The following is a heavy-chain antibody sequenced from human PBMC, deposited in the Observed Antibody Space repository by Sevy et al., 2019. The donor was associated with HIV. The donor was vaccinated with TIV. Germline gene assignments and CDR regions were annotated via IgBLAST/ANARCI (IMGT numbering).Heavy chain of an antibody. V-gene: IGHV3-20*04. CDR3: ARERSCGGACYYFDT. CDR2: INWNGGST. D-gene: IGHD2-21*02. J-gene: IGHJ4*02. CDR1: GFVFEDYG. Sequence: GESLKISWAASGFVFEDYGMKWVRQAPGKGLECVSGINWNGGSTGYADSVKGRFTISRDNAKNSLYLQMNSLRAEDMAIYYCARERSCGGACYYFDTWGQGALVTVSS.